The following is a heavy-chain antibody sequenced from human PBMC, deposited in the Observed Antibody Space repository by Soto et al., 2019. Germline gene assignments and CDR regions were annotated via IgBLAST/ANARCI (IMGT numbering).Heavy chain of an antibody. V-gene: IGHV4-31*03. CDR2: IYYSGST. Sequence: SETLSLTCTVSGGSISSGGYYWSWIRQHPGKGLEWIGYIYYSGSTYYNPSLKSRVTISVDTSKNQFSLKLSSVTAADTAVYYCARDLFSSGWFQYYFDYWGQGTLVTVSS. CDR1: GGSISSGGYY. J-gene: IGHJ4*02. D-gene: IGHD6-19*01. CDR3: ARDLFSSGWFQYYFDY.